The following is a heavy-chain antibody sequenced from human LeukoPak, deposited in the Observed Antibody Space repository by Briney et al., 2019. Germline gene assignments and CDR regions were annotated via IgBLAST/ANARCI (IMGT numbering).Heavy chain of an antibody. CDR1: GFTFVNYA. D-gene: IGHD1-26*01. V-gene: IGHV3-49*03. CDR2: IRSKAYGGTP. CDR3: TRDGNGTVGAKFYYYYMDV. J-gene: IGHJ6*03. Sequence: GGSLRLSCAASGFTFVNYAMSWFRQAPGEGLEWVGFIRSKAYGGTPEYAASVKGRSTISRDDSKSLASLQMNSLRTEDTAVYYCTRDGNGTVGAKFYYYYMDVWGKGTTVTVSS.